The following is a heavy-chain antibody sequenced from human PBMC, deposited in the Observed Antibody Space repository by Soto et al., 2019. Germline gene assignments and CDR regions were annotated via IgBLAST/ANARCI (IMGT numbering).Heavy chain of an antibody. CDR3: ARDTTYDILTGYSQPYGMDV. CDR2: INPNSGGT. Sequence: ASVKVSCKXSGYTFTGYYMHWVRQAPGQGLEWMGWINPNSGGTNYAQKFQGWVTMTRDTSISTAYMELSRLRSDDTAVYYCARDTTYDILTGYSQPYGMDVWGQGTTVTVSS. J-gene: IGHJ6*02. V-gene: IGHV1-2*04. CDR1: GYTFTGYY. D-gene: IGHD3-9*01.